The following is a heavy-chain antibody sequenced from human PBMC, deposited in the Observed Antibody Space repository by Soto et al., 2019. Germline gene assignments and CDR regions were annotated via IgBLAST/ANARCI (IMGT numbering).Heavy chain of an antibody. CDR1: GGSIRSGGDY. V-gene: IGHV4-31*03. J-gene: IGHJ5*02. CDR2: IYYSGST. CDR3: ARAPSCISTSCYARANWFDP. Sequence: PSETLSLTCTVSGGSIRSGGDYWSWIRQHPGKGLEWIGYIYYSGSTYYNPSLKSRVTISVDTSKNQFSLKLSSVTAADTAVYYCARAPSCISTSCYARANWFDPWGQGTLVTVSS. D-gene: IGHD2-2*01.